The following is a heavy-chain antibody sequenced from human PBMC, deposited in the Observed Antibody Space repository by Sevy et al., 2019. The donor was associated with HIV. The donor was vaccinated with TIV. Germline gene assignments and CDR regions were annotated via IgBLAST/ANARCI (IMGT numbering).Heavy chain of an antibody. CDR2: INSDGSST. V-gene: IGHV3-74*01. CDR3: ARGPYYRDTNTYFFMHY. CDR1: GFTFSNYW. D-gene: IGHD3-22*01. Sequence: GGSLRLSCAGSGFTFSNYWMHWVRQAPGKGLVWVSRINSDGSSTSYADSVTGRFTIYRENAKKTLYLQMNSLRAEDTAVYYCARGPYYRDTNTYFFMHYWGQGTLVTVSS. J-gene: IGHJ4*02.